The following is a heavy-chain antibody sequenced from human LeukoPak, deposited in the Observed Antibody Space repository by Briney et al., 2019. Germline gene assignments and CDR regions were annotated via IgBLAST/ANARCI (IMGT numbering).Heavy chain of an antibody. J-gene: IGHJ6*02. CDR2: ISAYNGDT. V-gene: IGHV1-18*01. CDR1: VYTFTSYG. CDR3: ARERWPGSSSWYMGDYYDGMDV. D-gene: IGHD6-13*01. Sequence: GSVNVSCKASVYTFTSYGISWVRHAPGQGREWRGWISAYNGDTNYAQKLQGRGTTTPDTSTSTAYMELRSLRYDDTAVDYCARERWPGSSSWYMGDYYDGMDVWGQGTPVTVSS.